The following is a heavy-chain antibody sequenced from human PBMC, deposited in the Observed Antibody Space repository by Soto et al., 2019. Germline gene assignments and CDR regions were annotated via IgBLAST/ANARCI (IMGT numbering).Heavy chain of an antibody. D-gene: IGHD1-7*01. CDR2: ISYDGSNK. V-gene: IGHV3-30*18. CDR3: AKSVTGTLDY. Sequence: VQLVESGGGVVQPGRSLRLSCAASGFTFSSYGMHWVRQAPGKGLEWVAVISYDGSNKYYADSVKGRFTISRDNSKNTLYLQMNSLRAEDTAVYYCAKSVTGTLDYWGQGTLVTVSS. J-gene: IGHJ4*02. CDR1: GFTFSSYG.